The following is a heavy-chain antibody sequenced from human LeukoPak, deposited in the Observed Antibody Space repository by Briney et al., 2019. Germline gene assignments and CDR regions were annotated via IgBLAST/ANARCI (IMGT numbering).Heavy chain of an antibody. CDR2: ISAYNGNT. D-gene: IGHD2-15*01. J-gene: IGHJ5*02. CDR3: ARDRGWELGCCSGGSCYDENWFDP. CDR1: GYTFTSYG. V-gene: IGHV1-18*01. Sequence: ASVKVSCKASGYTFTSYGISWVRQAPGQGLEWMGWISAYNGNTNYAQKLQGRVTMTTDTSTSIVYMELRSLRSDDTAVYYCARDRGWELGCCSGGSCYDENWFDPWGQGTLVTVSS.